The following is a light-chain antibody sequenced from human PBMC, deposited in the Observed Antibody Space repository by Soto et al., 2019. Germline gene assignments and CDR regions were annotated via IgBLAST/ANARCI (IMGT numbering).Light chain of an antibody. CDR3: GTWDNSLTGGV. CDR2: EDD. Sequence: QSVLTQPPSVSAGPGQEVTISCSGSSSNIGSNYVSWYQQLPGTAPKLLIYEDDKRPSGIPDRFSGSKSATSATLGITGLQTGDEADYYCGTWDNSLTGGVFGGGTQLTVL. J-gene: IGLJ2*01. CDR1: SSNIGSNY. V-gene: IGLV1-51*02.